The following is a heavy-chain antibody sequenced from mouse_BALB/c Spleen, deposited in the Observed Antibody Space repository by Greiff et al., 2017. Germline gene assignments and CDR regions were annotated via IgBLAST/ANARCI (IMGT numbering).Heavy chain of an antibody. CDR3: ARYDYGNYVLDY. Sequence: EVQLQESGPSLVKPSQTLSLTCSVTGDSITSGYWNWIRKFPGNKLEYMGYISYSGSTYYNPSLKSRISITRDTSKNQYYLQLNSVTTEDTATYYCARYDYGNYVLDYWGQGTTLTVSS. CDR2: ISYSGST. CDR1: GDSITSGY. D-gene: IGHD2-1*01. J-gene: IGHJ2*01. V-gene: IGHV3-8*02.